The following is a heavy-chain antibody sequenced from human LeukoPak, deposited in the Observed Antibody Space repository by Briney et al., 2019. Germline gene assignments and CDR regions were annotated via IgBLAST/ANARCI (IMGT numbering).Heavy chain of an antibody. V-gene: IGHV3-11*01. J-gene: IGHJ3*02. CDR1: GFTFSDYY. D-gene: IGHD5-12*01. CDR2: ISSGGSTI. CDR3: ARVPYETDAFDI. Sequence: GGSLRLSCAASGFTFSDYYMSWIRQAPGKGLEWVSYISSGGSTIYYADSVKGRFTISRDNAKNSLYLQMNSLRAEDTAVYYCARVPYETDAFDIWGQGTMVTVSS.